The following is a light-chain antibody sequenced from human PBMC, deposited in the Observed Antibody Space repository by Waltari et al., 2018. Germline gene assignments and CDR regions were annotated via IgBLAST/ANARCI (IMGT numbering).Light chain of an antibody. CDR3: QTGGHGTWV. J-gene: IGLJ3*02. V-gene: IGLV4-69*02. CDR1: SVHSHNL. CDR2: VNRDGRH. Sequence: QLALTQSPPASASLGPSVKLPCTLNSVHSHNLDACLQQQPEKGPRNLIKVNRDGRHSKGDDIPDRFSGSGSGAERYLTISSLQSEDEADYYCQTGGHGTWVFGGGTKLTVL.